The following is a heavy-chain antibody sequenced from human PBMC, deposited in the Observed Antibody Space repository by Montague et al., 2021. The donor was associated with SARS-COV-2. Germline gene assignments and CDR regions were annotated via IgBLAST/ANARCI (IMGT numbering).Heavy chain of an antibody. J-gene: IGHJ5*02. CDR3: ARGHGIT. Sequence: SLSLSWAASGFTFSTSWMIWVRQAPGNGLEWVANMKPDGSEKYYVDSVKGRFTISRDNAKNSLYLQMSSLRAEDTAVYYCARGHGITWGQGTLVTVSS. CDR2: MKPDGSEK. V-gene: IGHV3-7*04. CDR1: GFTFSTSW. D-gene: IGHD1-26*01.